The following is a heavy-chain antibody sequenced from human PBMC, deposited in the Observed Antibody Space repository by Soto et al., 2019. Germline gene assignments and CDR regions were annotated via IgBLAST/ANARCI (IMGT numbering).Heavy chain of an antibody. D-gene: IGHD1-1*01. CDR1: GYDLTTYG. Sequence: QVHLVQSGAEVKKSGASVKVSCKGSGYDLTTYGITWVRQAPGQGLEWMAWISAHNGNTDYAQKLQGRVTVTRDTSTSTAYMERRSLRSDDTAVYYCARGRYGDYWGQGALVTVSS. CDR3: ARGRYGDY. CDR2: ISAHNGNT. V-gene: IGHV1-18*01. J-gene: IGHJ4*02.